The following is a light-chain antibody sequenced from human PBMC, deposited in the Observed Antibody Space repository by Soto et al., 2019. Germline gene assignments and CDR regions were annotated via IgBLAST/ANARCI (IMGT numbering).Light chain of an antibody. CDR3: QQYNSWPQT. CDR2: GAS. CDR1: QSVRSN. Sequence: EIVMTQSPATLSVSPGERATLSCRASQSVRSNLAWYQQKPGQAPRLLIYGASTGATGIPARFSGSGSGTEFTLTISSLQSEDFVVYYCQQYNSWPQTFGQGTKVEIK. J-gene: IGKJ1*01. V-gene: IGKV3-15*01.